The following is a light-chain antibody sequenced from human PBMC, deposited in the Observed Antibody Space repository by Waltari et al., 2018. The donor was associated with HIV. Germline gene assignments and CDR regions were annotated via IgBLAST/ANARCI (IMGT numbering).Light chain of an antibody. J-gene: IGKJ3*01. V-gene: IGKV3-11*01. CDR1: QSVSSY. CDR2: DVY. CDR3: QQRSTWPRT. Sequence: EIVLTQSPATLSLSPGERATLSCRASQSVSSYLAWYQQKPGQAPRLLIYDVYNRATGIPARFSGSGSGTDFTLTISSLEPEDFAVYYCQQRSTWPRTFGPGTKVDIK.